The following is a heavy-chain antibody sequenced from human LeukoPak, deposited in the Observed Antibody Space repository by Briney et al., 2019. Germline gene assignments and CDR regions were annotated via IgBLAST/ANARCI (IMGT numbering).Heavy chain of an antibody. V-gene: IGHV4-31*03. J-gene: IGHJ4*02. CDR2: IYYSGST. Sequence: TLSLTCTVSGGSISSGGYYWSWIRQHPGKGLEWIGYIYYSGSTYYNPSLKSRVTISVDTSKNQFSLKLSSVTAADTAVYYCARDQEGRGYDYWGQGTLVTVSS. D-gene: IGHD5-18*01. CDR3: ARDQEGRGYDY. CDR1: GGSISSGGYY.